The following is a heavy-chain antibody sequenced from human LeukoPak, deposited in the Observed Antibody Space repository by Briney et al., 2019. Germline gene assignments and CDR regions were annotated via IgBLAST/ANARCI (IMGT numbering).Heavy chain of an antibody. J-gene: IGHJ4*02. V-gene: IGHV3-48*01. CDR1: GFTFSSYS. D-gene: IGHD4-17*01. CDR3: ARGGYGDYGRFVY. Sequence: GGSLRLSCAASGFTFSSYSMNWVRQAPGKGLEWVSYISSSSSTIYYADSVKGRFTISRDNAKNSLYLQMNSLRAEDTAVYYCARGGYGDYGRFVYWGQGTLVTVSS. CDR2: ISSSSSTI.